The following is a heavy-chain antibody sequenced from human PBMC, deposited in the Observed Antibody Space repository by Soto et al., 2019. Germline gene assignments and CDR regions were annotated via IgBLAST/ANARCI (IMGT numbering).Heavy chain of an antibody. CDR1: GFTFSSYA. Sequence: PGGSLRLSCAASGFTFSSYAMSWVRQAPGKGLEWVSAISGNGGSTYYADSVKGRFTISRDNSKNTLCLQMNSLRAEDTAVYYCAGHGIVVVTAIASNYYYGMDVWGQGTTVTVSS. D-gene: IGHD2-21*02. CDR3: AGHGIVVVTAIASNYYYGMDV. V-gene: IGHV3-23*01. J-gene: IGHJ6*02. CDR2: ISGNGGST.